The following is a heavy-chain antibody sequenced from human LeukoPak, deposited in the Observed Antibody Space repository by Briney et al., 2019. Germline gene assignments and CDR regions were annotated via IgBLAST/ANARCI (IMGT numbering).Heavy chain of an antibody. Sequence: PSETLSLTCTVSGGSISSYYWSWIRQPPGKGLEWIGYIYYSGSTNYNPSLKSRVTISVDTSKNQFSLKLNSVAAADTAVYYCAREIHYYFDYWGQGTLVTVSS. V-gene: IGHV4-59*12. CDR2: IYYSGST. J-gene: IGHJ4*02. CDR3: AREIHYYFDY. CDR1: GGSISSYY.